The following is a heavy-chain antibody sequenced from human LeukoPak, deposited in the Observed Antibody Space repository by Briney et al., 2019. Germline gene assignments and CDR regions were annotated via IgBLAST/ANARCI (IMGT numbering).Heavy chain of an antibody. D-gene: IGHD2-2*01. CDR1: GFTFSDYY. V-gene: IGHV4-39*01. Sequence: GSLRLSCAASGFTFSDYYMSWIRQAPGKGLEWIGSLYYSGSTYYNPSLKSRATITVDTSKNQFSLKLSSLTAADTAVYHCARHPTTRYYFDYWGQGTMVTVSS. CDR2: LYYSGST. CDR3: ARHPTTRYYFDY. J-gene: IGHJ4*02.